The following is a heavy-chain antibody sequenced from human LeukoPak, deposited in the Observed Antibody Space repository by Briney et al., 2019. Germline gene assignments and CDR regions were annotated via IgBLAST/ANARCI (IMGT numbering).Heavy chain of an antibody. CDR3: ARDLPTGYGSKAY. J-gene: IGHJ4*02. V-gene: IGHV1-46*01. CDR2: INLSSGTT. CDR1: GNTLSNNY. D-gene: IGHD3-10*01. Sequence: ASVKVSCKSSGNTLSNNYMHWVRQAPGPGLEWMGVINLSSGTTIFAQNFQGRVTMTRDTSTGTVFMELSSLRSDDTAVYYCARDLPTGYGSKAYWGQGTLVTVSS.